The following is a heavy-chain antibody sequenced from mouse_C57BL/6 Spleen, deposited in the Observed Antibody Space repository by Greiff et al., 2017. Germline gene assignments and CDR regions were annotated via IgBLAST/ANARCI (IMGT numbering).Heavy chain of an antibody. CDR3: ARFWDHYWYFDV. Sequence: VQLKQSGPELVKPGASVKFSCTASGFTIKNSYINWVKQRTEQGLEWIGKVYPEDGETKYAPKFQGKATIPTDTSSNPAYLQLSSLTSEDTAVYYCARFWDHYWYFDVWGTGTTVTVSS. V-gene: IGHV14-2*01. CDR2: VYPEDGET. J-gene: IGHJ1*03. D-gene: IGHD4-1*01. CDR1: GFTIKNSY.